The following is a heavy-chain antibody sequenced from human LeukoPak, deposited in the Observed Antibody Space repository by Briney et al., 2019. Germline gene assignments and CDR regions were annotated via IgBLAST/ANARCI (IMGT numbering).Heavy chain of an antibody. CDR1: GFTFSSYA. V-gene: IGHV3-23*01. Sequence: PGGSLRLSCAASGFTFSSYAMSWVRQAPGKGLEWVSAISGSGGSTYYADSVKGRFTISRDNSKNTLYLQMNSLRAEDTAVYYCAKDGVTAVTYGPWFDPWGQGTLVTVSS. J-gene: IGHJ5*02. D-gene: IGHD4-17*01. CDR3: AKDGVTAVTYGPWFDP. CDR2: ISGSGGST.